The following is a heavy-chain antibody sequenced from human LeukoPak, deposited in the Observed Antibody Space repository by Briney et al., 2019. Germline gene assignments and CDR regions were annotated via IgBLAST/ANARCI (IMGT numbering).Heavy chain of an antibody. D-gene: IGHD3-22*01. J-gene: IGHJ4*02. CDR1: GGSISSYY. CDR3: ARGDRYYDSSGSLDY. CDR2: IYYSGST. Sequence: NPSQTLSLTCTVSGGSISSYYWSWIRQPPGKGLEWIGYIYYSGSTNYNPSLKSRVTISVDTSKNQFSLKLSSVTAADTAVYYCARGDRYYDSSGSLDYWGQGTLVTVSS. V-gene: IGHV4-59*01.